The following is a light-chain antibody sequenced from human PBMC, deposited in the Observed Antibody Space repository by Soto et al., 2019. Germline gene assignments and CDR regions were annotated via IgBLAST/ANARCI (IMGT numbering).Light chain of an antibody. Sequence: QSALTQPASVSGSPGQSITISCTGTSSDVGASNYVSWYQQYPGMAPKLMIYDVSNRPSGVSNRFSGSKSGYTASLTISGLQAEDEADYYCASYTISSTPLYVFGTGTKLTFL. CDR2: DVS. V-gene: IGLV2-14*01. CDR3: ASYTISSTPLYV. CDR1: SSDVGASNY. J-gene: IGLJ1*01.